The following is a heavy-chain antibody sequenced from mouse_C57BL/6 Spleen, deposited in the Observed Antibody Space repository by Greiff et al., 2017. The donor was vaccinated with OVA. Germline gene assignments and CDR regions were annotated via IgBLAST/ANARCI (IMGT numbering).Heavy chain of an antibody. CDR3: ARNDYDVWFAY. Sequence: EVQGVESGGGLVQPGGSLKLSCAASGFTFSDYYMYGVRQTKEKRLEWVAYVSNGGGSTYYPDTVKGRFTNSRDNAKNTLYLQMSRLKSEDTAMYYCARNDYDVWFAYWGPGTLVTVSA. CDR1: GFTFSDYY. D-gene: IGHD2-4*01. V-gene: IGHV5-12*01. J-gene: IGHJ3*01. CDR2: VSNGGGST.